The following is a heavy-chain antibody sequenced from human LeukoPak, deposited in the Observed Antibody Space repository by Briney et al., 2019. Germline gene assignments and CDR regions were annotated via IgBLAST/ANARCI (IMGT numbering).Heavy chain of an antibody. CDR1: GGSINSYF. CDR2: IYYSGST. J-gene: IGHJ5*02. Sequence: SETLSLTCTVSGGSINSYFWSWIRQPPGKGLEWIGYIYYSGSTNYNPSLKSRVSISVDTSKNQFSLKLSSVTAADTAVYYCARPHCSGGSCWSGWFDPWGQGTLVTVSS. D-gene: IGHD2-15*01. CDR3: ARPHCSGGSCWSGWFDP. V-gene: IGHV4-59*01.